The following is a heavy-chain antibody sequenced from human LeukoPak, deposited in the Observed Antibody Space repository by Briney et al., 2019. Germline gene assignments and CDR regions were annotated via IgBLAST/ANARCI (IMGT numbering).Heavy chain of an antibody. CDR1: GFIFSSYG. Sequence: GGSLRLSCAASGFIFSSYGMHWVRQAPGKGLEWVAVISYDGSNKYYADSVKGRFTISRDNSKNTLYLQMNSLRAEDTAVYYCAKDLLGARGFDYWGQGTLVTVSS. J-gene: IGHJ4*02. V-gene: IGHV3-30*18. CDR3: AKDLLGARGFDY. D-gene: IGHD1-26*01. CDR2: ISYDGSNK.